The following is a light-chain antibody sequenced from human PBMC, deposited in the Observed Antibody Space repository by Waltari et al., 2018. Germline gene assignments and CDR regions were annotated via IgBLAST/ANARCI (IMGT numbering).Light chain of an antibody. CDR2: QDS. CDR1: TLGDKF. V-gene: IGLV3-1*01. Sequence: SYELTQPPSVSVSPGQTASITRSGDTLGDKFACWHQQKPGQSPVLVIYQDSKRPSGIPERFSGSNSGNTATLTISGTQAMDEADYYCQAWDSSTGVFGTGTKVTVL. CDR3: QAWDSSTGV. J-gene: IGLJ1*01.